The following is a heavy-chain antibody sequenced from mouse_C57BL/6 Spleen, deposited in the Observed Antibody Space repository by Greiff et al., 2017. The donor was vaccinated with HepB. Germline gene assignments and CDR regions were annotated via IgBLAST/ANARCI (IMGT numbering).Heavy chain of an antibody. D-gene: IGHD4-1*01. CDR2: INPNNGGT. CDR1: GYTFTDYY. CDR3: ARGGTGTEGVWFAY. Sequence: VQLQQSGPELVKPGASVKISCKASGYTFTDYYMNWVKQSHGKSLEWIGDINPNNGGTSYNQKFKGKATLTVDKSSSTAYMELRSLTSEDSAVYYCARGGTGTEGVWFAYWGQGTLVTVSA. J-gene: IGHJ3*01. V-gene: IGHV1-26*01.